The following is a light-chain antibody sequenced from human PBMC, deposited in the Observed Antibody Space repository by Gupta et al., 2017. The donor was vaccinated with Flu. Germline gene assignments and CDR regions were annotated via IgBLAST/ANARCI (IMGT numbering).Light chain of an antibody. Sequence: DIVMTQSQDSLAVSLGERATIHCKYSPSVLYSYNNKNYLAWYQQKPGQPPKLLIYCASTREAGVPDRFSGSGCGTDFSLTISSRQAEDVSVYYCQQYDSTPLFTFGHGTKVDIK. CDR2: CAS. V-gene: IGKV4-1*01. CDR3: QQYDSTPLFT. J-gene: IGKJ3*01. CDR1: PSVLYSYNNKNY.